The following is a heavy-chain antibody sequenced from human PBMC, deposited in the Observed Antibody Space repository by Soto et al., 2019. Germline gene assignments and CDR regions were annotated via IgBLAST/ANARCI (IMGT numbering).Heavy chain of an antibody. Sequence: SATLSITWSFSGYSISSYYLNFISQHPGKGLEWMGEINHSRSSNYNPSLKSRVNISVDTSKNQFPLKLSSVIAADTAVYYCASFVGEHLIDCYWGQGNLVTVS. CDR2: INHSRSS. D-gene: IGHD3-16*01. J-gene: IGHJ4*02. CDR3: ASFVGEHLIDCY. CDR1: GYSISSYY. V-gene: IGHV4-34*01.